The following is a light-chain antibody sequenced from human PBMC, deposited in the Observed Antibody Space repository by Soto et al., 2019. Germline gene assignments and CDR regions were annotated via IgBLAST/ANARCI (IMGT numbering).Light chain of an antibody. CDR2: GAS. Sequence: EIVLTQSPGTLSLSPGDRATLSCRASQSVRSSYLAWYQQQPGQAPRLLISGASSRATGIPDRFSGSGSGTDFTLTISRLEPEDFAVYYCQQYGASPYTFGQGTKLEIK. CDR3: QQYGASPYT. J-gene: IGKJ2*01. CDR1: QSVRSSY. V-gene: IGKV3-20*01.